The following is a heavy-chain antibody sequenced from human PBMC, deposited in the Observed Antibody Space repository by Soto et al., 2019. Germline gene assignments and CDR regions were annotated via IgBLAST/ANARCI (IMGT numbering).Heavy chain of an antibody. CDR1: GFTFSSYD. Sequence: AGGSLRLSCSASGFTFSSYDMHWVRQATGKGLEWVSAIGTAGDPYYPGSVKGRCTISRENAKNSLYLQMNSLRAGDTAVYYCARGGGSSRPYYYYGMDVWGQGTTVTVSS. CDR3: ARGGGSSRPYYYYGMDV. D-gene: IGHD6-6*01. J-gene: IGHJ6*02. CDR2: IGTAGDP. V-gene: IGHV3-13*05.